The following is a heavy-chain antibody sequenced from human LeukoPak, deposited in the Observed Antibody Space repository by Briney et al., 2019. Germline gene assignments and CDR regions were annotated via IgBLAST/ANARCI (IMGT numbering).Heavy chain of an antibody. V-gene: IGHV3-23*01. CDR1: GFTFSSYA. CDR3: ATWGSIFGVTFFDY. D-gene: IGHD3-3*01. Sequence: GGSLRLSCAASGFTFSSYAMSWVRQAPGKGLEWVSAISGSGGSTYYADSVKGRFTISRDNSKNTLYLQMNSLRAEDTAVYYCATWGSIFGVTFFDYWGQGSLVTVSS. J-gene: IGHJ4*02. CDR2: ISGSGGST.